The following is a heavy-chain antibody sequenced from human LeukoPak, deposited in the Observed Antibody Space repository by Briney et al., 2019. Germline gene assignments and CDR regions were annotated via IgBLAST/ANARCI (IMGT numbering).Heavy chain of an antibody. J-gene: IGHJ4*02. CDR1: GGSISPYY. V-gene: IGHV4-59*12. CDR3: ARVRWDSSGSQPY. D-gene: IGHD3-22*01. CDR2: VYYSGST. Sequence: KPSETLSLTCSVSGGSISPYYWSWIRQPPGKGLEWIGYVYYSGSTNYNPSLRSRVTISVDTSKNEFSLKLTSVTAADTAVYYCARVRWDSSGSQPYWGQGTLVTVSS.